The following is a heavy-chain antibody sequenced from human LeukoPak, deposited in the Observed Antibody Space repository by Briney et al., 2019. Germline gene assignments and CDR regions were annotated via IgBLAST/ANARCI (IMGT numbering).Heavy chain of an antibody. CDR1: GFTFSSYA. D-gene: IGHD6-13*01. Sequence: GGSPRLSCAASGFTFSSYAMSWVRQAPGKGLEWVSSIVGSSSTYYADSLKGRFTISRDNAKNSLYLQMNSPRAEDTAVYYCARIGAGSSRDYWGQGTLVTVSS. J-gene: IGHJ4*02. V-gene: IGHV3-21*01. CDR3: ARIGAGSSRDY. CDR2: IVGSSST.